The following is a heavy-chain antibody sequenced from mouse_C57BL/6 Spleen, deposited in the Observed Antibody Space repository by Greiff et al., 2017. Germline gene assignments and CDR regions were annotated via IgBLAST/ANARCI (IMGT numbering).Heavy chain of an antibody. CDR2: IDPNSGGT. V-gene: IGHV1-72*01. D-gene: IGHD3-2*02. Sequence: QVQLQQPGAELVKPGASVKLSCKASGYTFTSYWMHWVKQRPGRGLEWIGRIDPNSGGTKYNEKFKSKATLTVDKPSSTAYMPLSSLTSEDSAGYYCARTLDSSGPPVAYWGQGTLGTVSA. J-gene: IGHJ3*01. CDR1: GYTFTSYW. CDR3: ARTLDSSGPPVAY.